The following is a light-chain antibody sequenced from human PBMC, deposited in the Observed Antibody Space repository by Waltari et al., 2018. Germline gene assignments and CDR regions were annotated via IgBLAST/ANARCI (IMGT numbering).Light chain of an antibody. CDR1: QSVSSSY. J-gene: IGKJ2*01. CDR3: QQYGSSPMYT. V-gene: IGKV3-20*01. Sequence: EIVLTQSPGTLSLSPGERATLSCRARQSVSSSYLAWYQQKPGQAPRLLIYGASSRATGIPDRFSGSGSGTDFTLTISRLEPEDFAVYYCQQYGSSPMYTFGQGTNLEIK. CDR2: GAS.